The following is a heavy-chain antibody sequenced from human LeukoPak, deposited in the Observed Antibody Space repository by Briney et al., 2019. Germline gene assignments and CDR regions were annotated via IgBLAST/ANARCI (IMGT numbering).Heavy chain of an antibody. CDR3: AKDGYSSGWFVVY. D-gene: IGHD6-19*01. CDR1: GFTFSSYA. V-gene: IGHV3-23*01. Sequence: GPLRLSCTASGFTFSSYAMSWVRQAPGKGLEWVSAISGSGGSTYYADSVKSRFTISRDNSKNTLFLQMSSLRAEDTAVYYCAKDGYSSGWFVVYWGRGTLVTVSS. CDR2: ISGSGGST. J-gene: IGHJ4*02.